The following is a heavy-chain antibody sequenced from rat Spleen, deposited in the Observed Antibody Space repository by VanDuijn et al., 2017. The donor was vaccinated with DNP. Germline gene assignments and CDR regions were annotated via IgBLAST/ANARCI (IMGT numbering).Heavy chain of an antibody. D-gene: IGHD1-1*01. J-gene: IGHJ3*01. V-gene: IGHV3-1*01. Sequence: EVQLQESGPGLVKPSQSLSLTCSVTGYSISSNYWGWIRKFPGSKMEWMGYISYSGSTSYNPSLKSRISITRDTSKNQFFLQLNSVTTEDTATYYCARWDHYIGFAYWGQGTLVTVSS. CDR2: ISYSGST. CDR3: ARWDHYIGFAY. CDR1: GYSISSNY.